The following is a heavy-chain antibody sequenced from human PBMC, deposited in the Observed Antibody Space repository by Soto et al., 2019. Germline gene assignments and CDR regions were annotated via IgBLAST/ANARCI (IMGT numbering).Heavy chain of an antibody. CDR2: IKSKTDGGTT. V-gene: IGHV3-15*01. J-gene: IGHJ6*03. Sequence: EVQLVESGGGLVKPGGSLRLSCAASGFTFSNAWMSWVRQAPGKGLEWVGRIKSKTDGGTTDYAAPGKGRFTISRDDSKNTLYLQMNSLKTEDTAVYYCTTESDPSMDYYYYYYMDVWGKGTTVTVSS. CDR3: TTESDPSMDYYYYYYMDV. CDR1: GFTFSNAW. D-gene: IGHD3-10*01.